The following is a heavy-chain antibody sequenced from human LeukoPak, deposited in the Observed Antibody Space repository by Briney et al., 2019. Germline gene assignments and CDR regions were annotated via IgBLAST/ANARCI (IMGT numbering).Heavy chain of an antibody. Sequence: SVKVSCKASGGTFSSYAISWVRQAPGQGLEWKGGIIPIFGTANYAQKFQGRVTMTEDTSTDTAYMELSSLRSEDTAVYYCATLRWGYFDYWGQGTLVTVSS. J-gene: IGHJ4*02. CDR1: GGTFSSYA. CDR2: IIPIFGTA. D-gene: IGHD4-23*01. CDR3: ATLRWGYFDY. V-gene: IGHV1-69*06.